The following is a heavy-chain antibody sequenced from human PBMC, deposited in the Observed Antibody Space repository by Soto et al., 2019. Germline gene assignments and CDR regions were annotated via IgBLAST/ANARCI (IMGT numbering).Heavy chain of an antibody. D-gene: IGHD2-15*01. CDR2: INPNSGGT. J-gene: IGHJ6*02. CDR1: GYTFTGYY. V-gene: IGHV1-2*04. Sequence: VKVSCKASGYTFTGYYMHWVRQAPGQGLEWMGWINPNSGGTNYAQKFQGWVTMTRDTSISTAYMELSRLRSDDTAVYYCARDGNCSGGSCYIYGMDVWGQGTTVTVSS. CDR3: ARDGNCSGGSCYIYGMDV.